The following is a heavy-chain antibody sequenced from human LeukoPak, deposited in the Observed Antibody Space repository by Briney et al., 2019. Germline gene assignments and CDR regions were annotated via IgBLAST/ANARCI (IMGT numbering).Heavy chain of an antibody. CDR1: GFTVDSNF. J-gene: IGHJ4*02. CDR2: ISSRGGST. Sequence: HPGGSLRLSCAASGFTVDSNFMSWVRQAPGKGLEWVSTISSRGGSTYYADSVKGRFTISRDNSKNTVYLQMNNLRAEDTAVYYCAKDPRLNIEARPYWGQGALVTVSS. CDR3: AKDPRLNIEARPY. V-gene: IGHV3-23*01. D-gene: IGHD6-6*01.